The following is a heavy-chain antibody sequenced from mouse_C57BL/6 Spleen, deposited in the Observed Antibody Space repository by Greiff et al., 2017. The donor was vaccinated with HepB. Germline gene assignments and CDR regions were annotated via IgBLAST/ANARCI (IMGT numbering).Heavy chain of an antibody. CDR1: GYAFSSSW. J-gene: IGHJ3*01. Sequence: VQLVESGPELVKPGASVKISCKASGYAFSSSWMNWVKQRPGKGLEWIGRIYPGDGDTNYNGKFKGKATLTADKSSSTAYMQLSSLTSEDSAVYFCARWYDYGAWFAYWGQGTLVTVSA. CDR2: IYPGDGDT. CDR3: ARWYDYGAWFAY. D-gene: IGHD2-4*01. V-gene: IGHV1-82*01.